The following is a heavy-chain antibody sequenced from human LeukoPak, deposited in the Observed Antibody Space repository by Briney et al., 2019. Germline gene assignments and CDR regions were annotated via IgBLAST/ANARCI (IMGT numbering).Heavy chain of an antibody. CDR3: ARGAVAGTGGYYYYYYYMDV. Sequence: SETLSLTCAVYGGSFSGYYWSWIRQPAGKGLEWIGRIYTSGSTNYNPSLKSRVTISVDKSKNQFSLKLSSVTAADTAVYYCARGAVAGTGGYYYYYYYMDVWGKGTTVTVSS. CDR2: IYTSGST. V-gene: IGHV4-59*10. D-gene: IGHD6-19*01. J-gene: IGHJ6*03. CDR1: GGSFSGYY.